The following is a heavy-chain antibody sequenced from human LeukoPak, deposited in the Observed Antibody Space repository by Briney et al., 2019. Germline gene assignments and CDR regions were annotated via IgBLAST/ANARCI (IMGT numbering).Heavy chain of an antibody. J-gene: IGHJ4*03. Sequence: SETLSFTCAVYGGSFSRYYWSWIRQSPGKGLEWIAEINHRGDTNYNPSVKSRVTISVDTSKNQFSPKVTSLTAADTAVYFCARGPTISETGYFDYWGQGTLVTVSS. CDR1: GGSFSRYY. CDR2: INHRGDT. CDR3: ARGPTISETGYFDY. V-gene: IGHV4-34*01. D-gene: IGHD1-1*01.